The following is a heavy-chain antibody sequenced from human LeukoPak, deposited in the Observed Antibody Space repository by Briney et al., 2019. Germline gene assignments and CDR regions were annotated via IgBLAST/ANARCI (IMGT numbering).Heavy chain of an antibody. D-gene: IGHD3-3*01. CDR2: INHSGST. CDR3: AREGTPKGDFWSPRYYYGMDV. V-gene: IGHV4-34*01. CDR1: GGSFSGYY. J-gene: IGHJ6*02. Sequence: PSETLSLTCAVYGGSFSGYYWSWIRQPPGKGLEWIGEINHSGSTNYNPSLKSRVTISVDTSKNQFSLKLSSVTAADTAVYYCAREGTPKGDFWSPRYYYGMDVWGQGTTVTVSS.